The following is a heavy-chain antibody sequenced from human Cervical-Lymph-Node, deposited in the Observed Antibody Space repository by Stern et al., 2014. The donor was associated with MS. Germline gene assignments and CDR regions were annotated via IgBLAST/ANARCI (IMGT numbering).Heavy chain of an antibody. CDR2: IYHNGNT. Sequence: VQLVESGPGLVKPSETLSITCTVSGGSIGRYYWSWVRQPPGKSLEWIGYIYHNGNTNYNPSLKSRVSMSVDTSKNQFSLNLTSVTAADTAVYYCTRDGRSSLSEYFQTWGQGSLVTVSS. J-gene: IGHJ1*01. D-gene: IGHD6-6*01. CDR3: TRDGRSSLSEYFQT. CDR1: GGSIGRYY. V-gene: IGHV4-59*01.